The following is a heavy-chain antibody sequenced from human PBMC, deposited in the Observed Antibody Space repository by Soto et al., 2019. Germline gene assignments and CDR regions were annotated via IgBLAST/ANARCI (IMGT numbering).Heavy chain of an antibody. CDR2: ISAHNGNT. J-gene: IGHJ4*02. CDR3: ARGRYGDY. CDR1: GYAFTTYG. V-gene: IGHV1-18*01. D-gene: IGHD1-1*01. Sequence: QVHLVQSGAEVKKPGASVTVSCKGSGYAFTTYGITWVRQAPGQGLEWRGWISAHNGNTNYAQKLQGRVTVTRDTSASTAYLELRSLSSDDTAVYYCARGRYGDYWGQGALVTVSS.